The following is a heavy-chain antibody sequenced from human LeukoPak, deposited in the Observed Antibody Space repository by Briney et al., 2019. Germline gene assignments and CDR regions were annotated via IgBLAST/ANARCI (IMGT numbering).Heavy chain of an antibody. Sequence: ETGGSLRLSCAASGFTFSSYWMHWVRQAPGKGLVWVSRIYSDESSTSYADSVKGRFTISRDNAKNTLYLQLSSLRPEDTAVYYCARDPSAVAGPADYRGQGTLVTVSS. CDR1: GFTFSSYW. J-gene: IGHJ4*02. CDR3: ARDPSAVAGPADY. V-gene: IGHV3-74*01. D-gene: IGHD6-19*01. CDR2: IYSDESST.